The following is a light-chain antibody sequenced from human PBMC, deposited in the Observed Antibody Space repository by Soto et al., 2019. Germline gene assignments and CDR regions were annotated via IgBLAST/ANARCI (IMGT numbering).Light chain of an antibody. Sequence: EIVMTQSPATLSVSPGERVTLSCRASQSVTNNLAWYQQKPGQAPRLLIYGASNRATGIPDRFSGSGSGTDFTLTFSRLDPEDFAVYYCQHYGGSQGTFGQGTKVDI. CDR2: GAS. J-gene: IGKJ1*01. CDR3: QHYGGSQGT. CDR1: QSVTNN. V-gene: IGKV3-20*01.